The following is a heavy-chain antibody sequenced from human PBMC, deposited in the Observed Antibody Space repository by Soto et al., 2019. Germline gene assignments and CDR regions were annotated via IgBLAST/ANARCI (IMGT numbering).Heavy chain of an antibody. Sequence: GGSLSLSCAASGFTFSDYYLSWIRQAPGKGLEWVSYISSSSSYTNYADSVKGRFTISRDNAKNSLYLQMNSLRAEDTAVYYCARLSIAAPDVWGQGTTVTVSS. CDR1: GFTFSDYY. V-gene: IGHV3-11*06. J-gene: IGHJ6*02. CDR3: ARLSIAAPDV. D-gene: IGHD6-6*01. CDR2: ISSSSSYT.